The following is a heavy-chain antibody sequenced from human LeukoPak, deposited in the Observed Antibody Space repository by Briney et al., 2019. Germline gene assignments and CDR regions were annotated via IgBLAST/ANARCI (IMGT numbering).Heavy chain of an antibody. CDR2: INPNSGGA. J-gene: IGHJ4*02. Sequence: ASVKVSCKASGYTFTGYYMHWVRQAPGQGLEWMGWINPNSGGANYAQKFQGRVTMTRDTSISTAYMELSRLRSDDTAVYYCARRGIAVAEYYFDYWGQGTLVTVSS. D-gene: IGHD6-19*01. CDR1: GYTFTGYY. V-gene: IGHV1-2*02. CDR3: ARRGIAVAEYYFDY.